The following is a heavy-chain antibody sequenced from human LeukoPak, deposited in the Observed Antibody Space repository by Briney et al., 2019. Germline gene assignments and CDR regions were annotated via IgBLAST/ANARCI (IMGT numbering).Heavy chain of an antibody. J-gene: IGHJ4*02. CDR2: IYHSGST. V-gene: IGHV4-38-2*02. CDR3: ARDIVYLTDEDYG. D-gene: IGHD4-17*01. Sequence: PSETLSLTCAVSGYSISSGDYWGWIRQPPGKGLEWVGSIYHSGSTHYNPSLKSRVTISVDTSQKQFSLNLSSVTAADTAVYYCARDIVYLTDEDYGWGQGTLVTVSS. CDR1: GYSISSGDY.